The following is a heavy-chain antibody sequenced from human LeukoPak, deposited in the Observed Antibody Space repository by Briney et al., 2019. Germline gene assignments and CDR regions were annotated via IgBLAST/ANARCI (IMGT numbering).Heavy chain of an antibody. V-gene: IGHV1-46*01. D-gene: IGHD2-2*01. CDR1: GYTFTSYY. CDR2: INPSGGST. J-gene: IGHJ6*02. CDR3: ARARQYQLLSPQQHYGMDV. Sequence: ASVKVSCKASGYTFTSYYMHWVRQAPGQGLEWTGIINPSGGSTSYAQKFQGRVTMTRDTSTSTVYMELSSLRSEDTAVYYCARARQYQLLSPQQHYGMDVWGQGTTVTVSS.